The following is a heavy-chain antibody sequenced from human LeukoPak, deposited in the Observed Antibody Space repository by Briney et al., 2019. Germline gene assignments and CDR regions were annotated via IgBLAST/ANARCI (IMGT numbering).Heavy chain of an antibody. Sequence: PSQTLSLTCAVSGGSISSGGYSWSWIRQPPGKGLEWIGYIYHSGSTYYNPSLKSRVTISVDRSKNQFSLKLSSVTAADTAVYYCARLPREGSWRGYLDYWGQGTLVTVSS. V-gene: IGHV4-30-2*01. CDR2: IYHSGST. CDR3: ARLPREGSWRGYLDY. CDR1: GGSISSGGYS. J-gene: IGHJ4*02. D-gene: IGHD3-10*01.